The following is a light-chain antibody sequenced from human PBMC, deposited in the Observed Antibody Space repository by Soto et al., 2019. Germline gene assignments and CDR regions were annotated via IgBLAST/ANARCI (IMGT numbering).Light chain of an antibody. CDR3: QFVGRSRYT. CDR1: QSISSSY. Sequence: EIVLTQSPGTLSLSPGERATLACRASQSISSSYLAWYQQKPGQAPRLLIYGASSRATSIPDRCSGSESGTDFTLTISRLEREDFAVYYCQFVGRSRYTFDQGTKQEIK. J-gene: IGKJ2*01. CDR2: GAS. V-gene: IGKV3-20*01.